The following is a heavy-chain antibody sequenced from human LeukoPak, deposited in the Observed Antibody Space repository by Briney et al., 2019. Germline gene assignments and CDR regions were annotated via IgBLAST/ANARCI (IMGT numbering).Heavy chain of an antibody. Sequence: ETLSLTCAVYGGSFSGYYWSWVRQAPGKGLEWVSAISGSGGSTYYADSVKGRFTISRDNSKNTLYLQMNSLRAEDTAVYYCAKDITMIVVVIAFDYWGQGTLVTVSS. CDR3: AKDITMIVVVIAFDY. CDR1: GGSFSGYY. V-gene: IGHV3-23*01. CDR2: ISGSGGST. J-gene: IGHJ4*02. D-gene: IGHD3-22*01.